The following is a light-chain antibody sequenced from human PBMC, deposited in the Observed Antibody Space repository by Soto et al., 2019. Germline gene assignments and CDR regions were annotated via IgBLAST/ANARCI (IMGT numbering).Light chain of an antibody. V-gene: IGKV1-5*01. CDR1: QSISSW. CDR2: DAS. CDR3: QQYETFSGT. J-gene: IGKJ1*01. Sequence: DIQMAQSPSTLSASVGDRVTITCRASQSISSWLAWYQQKPGKAPKPLIYDASSLESGVPSRFSGSGSGTEFTLTIASLQPDDFATYYCQQYETFSGTFGPGTKVDIK.